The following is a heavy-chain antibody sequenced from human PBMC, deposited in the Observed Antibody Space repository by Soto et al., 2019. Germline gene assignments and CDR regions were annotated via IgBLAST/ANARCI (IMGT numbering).Heavy chain of an antibody. CDR3: APAPTGLDV. D-gene: IGHD1-1*01. CDR1: GFTFRSYE. V-gene: IGHV3-48*03. Sequence: PGGSLRLSCAASGFTFRSYEMNWVRQAPGKGLEWVSYISSSGDIIYYADSVKGRFTIPRDNAKNSLFLQMNSLRVEDTAVYYCAPAPTGLDVWGQGTTVTVSS. J-gene: IGHJ6*02. CDR2: ISSSGDII.